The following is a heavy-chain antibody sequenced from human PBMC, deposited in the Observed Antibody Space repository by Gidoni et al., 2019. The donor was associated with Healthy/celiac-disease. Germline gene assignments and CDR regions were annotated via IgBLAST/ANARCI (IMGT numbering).Heavy chain of an antibody. J-gene: IGHJ4*02. V-gene: IGHV3-23*01. CDR1: GFTFSSSS. Sequence: EVQLLESGGGLVQPGGSLRLSCAASGFTFSSSSQSWVRQAPGQGLEWVSGSSGSCGSTYDADSVKGRFTISRDNSKNTLYLKMNSLRAEDTAVYYCAKSARDDISGYYYNFDYWGQGTLVTVSS. D-gene: IGHD3-22*01. CDR3: AKSARDDISGYYYNFDY. CDR2: SSGSCGST.